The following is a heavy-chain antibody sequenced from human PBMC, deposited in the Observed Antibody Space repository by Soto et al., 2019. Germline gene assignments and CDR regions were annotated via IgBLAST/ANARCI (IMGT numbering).Heavy chain of an antibody. CDR1: GFTFSDHY. D-gene: IGHD3-10*01. J-gene: IGHJ4*02. CDR2: TRNKANSYTT. V-gene: IGHV3-72*01. Sequence: EVQLVESGGGLVQPGGSLRLSCAASGFTFSDHYMDWVRQAPGKGLEWVGRTRNKANSYTTEYAASVKGRFTISRDDSKNSLYLQMNSLKTEDTAVYYCARVSAHYYFDYWGQGTLVTVSS. CDR3: ARVSAHYYFDY.